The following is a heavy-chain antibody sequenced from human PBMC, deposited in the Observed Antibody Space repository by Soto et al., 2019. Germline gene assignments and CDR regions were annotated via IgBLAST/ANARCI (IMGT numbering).Heavy chain of an antibody. D-gene: IGHD2-2*01. J-gene: IGHJ5*02. Sequence: QSRTGTGSSGSISRSIYSWYWIRQPPGKGLEWIGSIFYSGSTYYNPSLKSRVTISVDTSKSQISLRLNSVTAADTAVYYCARLGEYYQSLDPWGPGTLVTVSS. V-gene: IGHV4-39*01. CDR1: SGSISRSIYS. CDR3: ARLGEYYQSLDP. CDR2: IFYSGST.